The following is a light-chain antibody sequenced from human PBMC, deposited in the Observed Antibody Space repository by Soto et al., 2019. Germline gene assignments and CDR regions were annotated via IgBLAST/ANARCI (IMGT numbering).Light chain of an antibody. CDR2: NNN. J-gene: IGLJ1*01. CDR1: SSNIGAGYD. Sequence: VVTQPPSVSGAPGQRVTISCTGSSSNIGAGYDVHWYQRLPGTAPKVLIYNNNNRPSGVPDRFSGSKSGTSASLAITGLQAEDEADYYCQSYDSSLSGSYVFGTGTKLTVL. V-gene: IGLV1-40*01. CDR3: QSYDSSLSGSYV.